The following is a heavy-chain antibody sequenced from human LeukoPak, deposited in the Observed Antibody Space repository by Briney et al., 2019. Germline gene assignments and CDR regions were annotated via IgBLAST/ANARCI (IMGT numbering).Heavy chain of an antibody. Sequence: GGSLRLSCAASGFSFSNYAMSWVRQAPGKGLEWVSLIISSSGSTFYADSVKGRFTISRDNSKNTLYLQMNSLRAEDTAVYYCARLTKFLTTYYPTPWGQGTLVTVSS. D-gene: IGHD3-22*01. V-gene: IGHV3-23*01. CDR2: IISSSGST. J-gene: IGHJ5*02. CDR1: GFSFSNYA. CDR3: ARLTKFLTTYYPTP.